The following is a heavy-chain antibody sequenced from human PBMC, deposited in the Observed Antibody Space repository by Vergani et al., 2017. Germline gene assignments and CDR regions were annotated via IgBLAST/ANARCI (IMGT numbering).Heavy chain of an antibody. CDR2: ISSSSSYI. V-gene: IGHV3-21*01. D-gene: IGHD3-16*01. CDR1: GFTFSSYS. J-gene: IGHJ4*02. Sequence: EVQLVESGGGLVKPGGSLRLSCAASGFTFSSYSMNWVRQAPGKGLEWVSSISSSSSYIYYADSVKGRFTISRDNAKNSLYLQMNSLRAEDTAVYYCARDPFGGSSPGADYWGQGTLVIVSS. CDR3: ARDPFGGSSPGADY.